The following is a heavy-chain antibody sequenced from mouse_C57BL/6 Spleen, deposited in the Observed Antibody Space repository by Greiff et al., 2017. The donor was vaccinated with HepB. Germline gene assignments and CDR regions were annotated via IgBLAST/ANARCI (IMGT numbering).Heavy chain of an antibody. J-gene: IGHJ4*01. CDR2: ISSGGSYT. D-gene: IGHD4-1*01. CDR3: ASRTGTDAMDY. Sequence: DVHLVESGGDLVKPGGSLKLSCAASGFTFSSYGMSWVRQTPDKRLEWVATISSGGSYTYYPDSVKGRFTISRDNAKNTLYLQMSSLKSEDTAMYYCASRTGTDAMDYWGQGTSVTVSS. CDR1: GFTFSSYG. V-gene: IGHV5-6*02.